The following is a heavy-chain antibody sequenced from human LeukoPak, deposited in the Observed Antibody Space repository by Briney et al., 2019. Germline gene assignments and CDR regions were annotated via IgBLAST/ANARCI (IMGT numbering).Heavy chain of an antibody. Sequence: GASVKVSCKASGYTFTSYYMHWVRQAPGQGLEWMGIINPSGGSTTYAQRFQGRVTMTRDLSTSTVYMELSSLRSEDTAVYYCARDMDSGPDFFDYWGLGTLVTVSS. CDR2: INPSGGST. CDR3: ARDMDSGPDFFDY. D-gene: IGHD1-26*01. CDR1: GYTFTSYY. V-gene: IGHV1-46*01. J-gene: IGHJ4*02.